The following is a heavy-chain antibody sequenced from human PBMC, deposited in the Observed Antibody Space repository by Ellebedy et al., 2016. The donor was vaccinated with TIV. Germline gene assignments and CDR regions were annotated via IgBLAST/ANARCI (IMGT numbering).Heavy chain of an antibody. CDR2: LIPMYGKT. Sequence: AASVKVSCKASGVTFSRYAFSWVRQAPGQGLEWMGTLIPMYGKTHYAQKLQGRVTIAADESTNTAFMELSSLKSEDTAIYYCARGEYRNWFDPWGQGTLVTVSS. CDR1: GVTFSRYA. V-gene: IGHV1-69*13. D-gene: IGHD3-10*01. CDR3: ARGEYRNWFDP. J-gene: IGHJ5*02.